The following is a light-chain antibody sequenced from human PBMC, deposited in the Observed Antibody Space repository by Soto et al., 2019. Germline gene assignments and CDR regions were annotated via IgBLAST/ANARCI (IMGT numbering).Light chain of an antibody. J-gene: IGKJ1*01. Sequence: AIQLTQSPSSLSAYVGDSVSITCRASQGISSALAWYQQKPGRAPKLLIYDASSLEGGVPSRFSGSRSGTDFTLTVSSLQPEDFATYYCQQYKSYSWPFGQGTKVEIK. V-gene: IGKV1-13*02. CDR1: QGISSA. CDR3: QQYKSYSWP. CDR2: DAS.